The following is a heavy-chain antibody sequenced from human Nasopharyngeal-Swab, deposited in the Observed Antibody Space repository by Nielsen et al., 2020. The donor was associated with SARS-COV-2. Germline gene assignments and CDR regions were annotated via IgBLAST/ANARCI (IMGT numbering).Heavy chain of an antibody. CDR3: ARVPSTAVADN. Sequence: VRQAPGKGLEWVSSISSSSGYIYYADSVKGRFTISRDNAKNSLYLQMNSLRAEDTAVYYCARVPSTAVADNWGQGTLVTVSS. D-gene: IGHD6-19*01. J-gene: IGHJ4*02. V-gene: IGHV3-21*01. CDR2: ISSSSGYI.